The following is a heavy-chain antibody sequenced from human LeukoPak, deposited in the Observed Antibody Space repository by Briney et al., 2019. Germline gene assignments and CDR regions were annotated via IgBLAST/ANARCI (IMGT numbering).Heavy chain of an antibody. V-gene: IGHV4-59*01. CDR2: IYYSGST. J-gene: IGHJ4*02. D-gene: IGHD3-22*01. CDR1: GGSISSYY. CDR3: AREFYYDSSDKGYFDY. Sequence: SETLSLTCTVAGGSISSYYWSWIRQPPGKGLEWMVYIYYSGSTNYNPSLKSRVTISVDTSKNQFFLKLSSVTAADTAVYYCAREFYYDSSDKGYFDYWGQGTLVTVSS.